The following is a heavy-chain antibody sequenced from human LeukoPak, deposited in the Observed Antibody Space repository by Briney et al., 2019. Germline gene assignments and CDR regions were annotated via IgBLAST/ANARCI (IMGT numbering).Heavy chain of an antibody. CDR2: IYYSAST. CDR3: ARARESITIFGVVTIDGFDY. CDR1: GGSISSGGYY. Sequence: SQTLSLTCTVSGGSISSGGYYWSWIRQHPGKGLEWIGYIYYSASTYYNPSLQSRVTISVDTSKNQFSLKLSSVTAADTAVYYCARARESITIFGVVTIDGFDYWGQGTLVTVSS. J-gene: IGHJ4*02. V-gene: IGHV4-31*03. D-gene: IGHD3-3*01.